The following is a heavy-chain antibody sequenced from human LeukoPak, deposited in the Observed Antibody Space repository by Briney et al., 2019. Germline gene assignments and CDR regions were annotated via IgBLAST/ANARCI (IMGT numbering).Heavy chain of an antibody. J-gene: IGHJ5*02. CDR1: GYTFTSYG. CDR3: ARVPDPYGSGSYYFRHGPSWFDP. CDR2: ISAYNGNT. V-gene: IGHV1-18*01. D-gene: IGHD3-10*01. Sequence: ASVKVSCKASGYTFTSYGISWVRQAPGQGLEWMGWISAYNGNTNYAQKLQGRVTMTTDTSTSTAYMELRSLRSDDTAVYYCARVPDPYGSGSYYFRHGPSWFDPWGQGTLVTVSS.